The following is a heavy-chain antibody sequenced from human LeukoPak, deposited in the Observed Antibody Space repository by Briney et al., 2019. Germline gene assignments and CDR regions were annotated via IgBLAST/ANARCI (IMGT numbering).Heavy chain of an antibody. CDR3: ARDREAREFDY. Sequence: GGSLRLSCAASGFTFSSYEMNWVRQASGKGLEWVSYISSSGSTIYYADSVKGRFTISRDNAKNSLYLQMNSLRAEDTAVYYCARDREAREFDYWGQGTLVTVSS. J-gene: IGHJ4*02. V-gene: IGHV3-48*03. CDR2: ISSSGSTI. CDR1: GFTFSSYE.